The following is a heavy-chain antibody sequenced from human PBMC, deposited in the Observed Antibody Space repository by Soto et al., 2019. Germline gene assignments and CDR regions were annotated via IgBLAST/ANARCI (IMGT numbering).Heavy chain of an antibody. Sequence: SETLSLPCTVSGGSITSRNYYWAWVRQPPGKGLEWIGNIYYSGETYYHSSFRSRLTVSVDTTKNQYSLKLRSLTAADTAMYYCASLQVPGNFYDWGQGILVTVSS. CDR1: GGSITSRNYY. D-gene: IGHD6-13*01. CDR3: ASLQVPGNFYD. CDR2: IYYSGET. J-gene: IGHJ4*02. V-gene: IGHV4-39*01.